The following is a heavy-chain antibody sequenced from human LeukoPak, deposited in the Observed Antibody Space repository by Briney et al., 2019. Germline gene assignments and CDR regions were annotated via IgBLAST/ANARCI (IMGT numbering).Heavy chain of an antibody. Sequence: SSVKVSCKASGGTFSSYTISWVRQAPGQGLEWMGRIIPILGIANYAQKFQGRVTITADKSTSTAYMELSSPRSEDTAVYYCADSSWNYYDSSGTHSWFDPWGQGTLVTVSS. J-gene: IGHJ5*02. V-gene: IGHV1-69*02. D-gene: IGHD3-22*01. CDR1: GGTFSSYT. CDR3: ADSSWNYYDSSGTHSWFDP. CDR2: IIPILGIA.